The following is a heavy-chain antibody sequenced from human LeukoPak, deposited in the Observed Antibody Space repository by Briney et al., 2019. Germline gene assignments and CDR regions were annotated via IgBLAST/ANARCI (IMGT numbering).Heavy chain of an antibody. CDR1: GFPFSSAW. Sequence: GGSLRLSCAASGFPFSSAWMSWVRQAPGKGLEWVGRIKSRTDGGTTDHAASVKGRFTISRDDSENTVYLQMDSLKTEDTAVYYCTTNTAPRMWGQGTLVTVSS. CDR2: IKSRTDGGTT. CDR3: TTNTAPRM. V-gene: IGHV3-15*01. J-gene: IGHJ4*02. D-gene: IGHD2-8*01.